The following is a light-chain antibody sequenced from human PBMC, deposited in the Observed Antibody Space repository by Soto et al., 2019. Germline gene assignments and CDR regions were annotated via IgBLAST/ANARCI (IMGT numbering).Light chain of an antibody. CDR2: GAS. J-gene: IGKJ1*01. V-gene: IGKV1-27*01. Sequence: DIQMTQSPSSLSASVGDRVTITCRASQGISNNLAWYQQKPGKVPRLLIYGASTLQSGVPSRFSGSGSGTDFTLTISSLPPEDVATYYCQKYDSAPLTFGQGTKVEFK. CDR1: QGISNN. CDR3: QKYDSAPLT.